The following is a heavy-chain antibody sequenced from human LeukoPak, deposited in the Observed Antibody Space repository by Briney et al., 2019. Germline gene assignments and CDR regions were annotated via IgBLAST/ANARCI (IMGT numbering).Heavy chain of an antibody. CDR1: GGSFSGYY. V-gene: IGHV4-34*01. CDR3: ARGDSYYDSSGYYENYFDY. Sequence: TSETLSLTCAVYGGSFSGYYWSWIRQPPGKGLEWIGEINHSGSTNYNPSLKSRVTISVDTSKNQFSLKLSSVTAADTAVYYCARGDSYYDSSGYYENYFDYWGQGTLVTVSS. D-gene: IGHD3-22*01. CDR2: INHSGST. J-gene: IGHJ4*02.